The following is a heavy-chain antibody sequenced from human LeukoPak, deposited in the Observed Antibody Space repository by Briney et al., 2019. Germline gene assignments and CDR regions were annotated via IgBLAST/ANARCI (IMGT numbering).Heavy chain of an antibody. CDR2: ISSSGNTI. V-gene: IGHV3-48*03. CDR1: GFTFGDYA. D-gene: IGHD3-10*02. Sequence: GGSLRLSCTASGFTFGDYAMSWFRQAPGKGLEWVSYISSSGNTIYYADSVKGRFTISRDNAKNSLYLQMNSLRAEDTAVYYCAELGITMIGGVWGKGTTVTISS. J-gene: IGHJ6*04. CDR3: AELGITMIGGV.